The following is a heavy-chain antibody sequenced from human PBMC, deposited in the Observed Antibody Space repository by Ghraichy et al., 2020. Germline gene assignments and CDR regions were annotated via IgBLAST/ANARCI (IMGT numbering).Heavy chain of an antibody. D-gene: IGHD4-11*01. Sequence: GGSLRLSCAASGFTFSSYWMTWVRQAPGKGLEWVANINQDGSDIFYVDSVKGRFTVSRDNAKNSLYLQMNSLRAEDTAVYYCAKPTVTTGVDAFDIWGLGTMVTVSS. CDR2: INQDGSDI. CDR1: GFTFSSYW. V-gene: IGHV3-7*01. CDR3: AKPTVTTGVDAFDI. J-gene: IGHJ3*02.